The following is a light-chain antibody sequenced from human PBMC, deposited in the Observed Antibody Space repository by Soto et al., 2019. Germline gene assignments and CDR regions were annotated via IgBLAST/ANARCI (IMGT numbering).Light chain of an antibody. CDR1: QSVSSN. CDR2: DAS. V-gene: IGKV3D-15*01. J-gene: IGKJ5*01. CDR3: QQYNNWPPIT. Sequence: EIVLTQSPATLSLSPGERATLSCRASQSVSSNYLAWYQQKLGQAPRLLIYDASNRATGIPARFSGSGSGTDFTLTISSLQSEDFAVYYCQQYNNWPPITFGQGTRLEN.